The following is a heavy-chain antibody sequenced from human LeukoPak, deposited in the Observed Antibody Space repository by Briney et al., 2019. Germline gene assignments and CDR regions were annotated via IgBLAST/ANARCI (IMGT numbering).Heavy chain of an antibody. Sequence: PSGTLSLTCGVSGVSITSGNWWSCVRQPPGKGLEWIGEIYHSGSINYNPSLKSRVTISVDKSKNQFSLKLNSVTAADTAVYYCWHSGYESGLDYWGQGTLVTVSS. V-gene: IGHV4-4*02. D-gene: IGHD5-12*01. CDR3: WHSGYESGLDY. CDR2: IYHSGSI. CDR1: GVSITSGNW. J-gene: IGHJ4*02.